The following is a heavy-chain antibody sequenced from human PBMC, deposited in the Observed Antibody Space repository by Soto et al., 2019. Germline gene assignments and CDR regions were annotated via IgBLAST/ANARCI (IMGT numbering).Heavy chain of an antibody. CDR1: GYTFTGYA. CDR3: ARAMAEILTGYSLNWFDP. V-gene: IGHV1-3*01. D-gene: IGHD3-9*01. CDR2: INAGNGNT. Sequence: VASVKVSCKASGYTFTGYAMHWVRQAPGQRLEWMGWINAGNGNTKYSQKFQGRVTITRDTSASTAYMELSSLRTEDTAVYYCARAMAEILTGYSLNWFDPWGQGTLVTVSS. J-gene: IGHJ5*02.